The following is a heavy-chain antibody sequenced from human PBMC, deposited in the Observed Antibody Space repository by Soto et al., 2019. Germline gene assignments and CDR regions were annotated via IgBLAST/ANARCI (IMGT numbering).Heavy chain of an antibody. Sequence: GGSLRLSCAASGFAFNTFAMHWVRQGPGKGLEWVAFISFGGDTKFYADSVRGRFTISRDNSKNTLYLQMNSLRAEDTAVYYCTRDMGGDLTHYDYWGQGTLVTVSS. J-gene: IGHJ4*02. CDR2: ISFGGDTK. V-gene: IGHV3-30*01. CDR3: TRDMGGDLTHYDY. D-gene: IGHD4-17*01. CDR1: GFAFNTFA.